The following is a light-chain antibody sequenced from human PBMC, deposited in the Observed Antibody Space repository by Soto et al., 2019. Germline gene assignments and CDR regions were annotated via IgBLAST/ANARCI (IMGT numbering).Light chain of an antibody. V-gene: IGLV1-40*01. J-gene: IGLJ1*01. CDR2: ANK. Sequence: QSVLTQPPSVSGAPGHRVTISCTGSSSNIGAGYDVHWYQQLPGTAPKLLMYANKNRPSGVPDRFSGSKSGTSASLAITGLQAEDEADYYCQSYDSSLRGSVFGTGTKVTVL. CDR3: QSYDSSLRGSV. CDR1: SSNIGAGYD.